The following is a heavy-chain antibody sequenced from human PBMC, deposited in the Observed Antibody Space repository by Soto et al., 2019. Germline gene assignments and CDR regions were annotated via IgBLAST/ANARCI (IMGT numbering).Heavy chain of an antibody. J-gene: IGHJ4*02. CDR3: ARTLRGRGVKYFDE. V-gene: IGHV6-1*01. D-gene: IGHD3-10*01. Sequence: SQTRSLTCAISGDSVSNNSFAWNWVRQSPSRVLEWLGRTYYRSKWHYDYAPSVRSRITIKPDTSKNHFSLQLNSVSPEDAAVYYCARTLRGRGVKYFDEWGQGTMVTV. CDR2: TYYRSKWHY. CDR1: GDSVSNNSFA.